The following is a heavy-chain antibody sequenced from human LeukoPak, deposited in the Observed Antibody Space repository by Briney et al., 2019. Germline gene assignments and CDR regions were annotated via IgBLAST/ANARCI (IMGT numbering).Heavy chain of an antibody. CDR1: GGTFNNHV. CDR3: ARGYYYGSESYWHTKWFDP. Sequence: GSSVKVSCKASGGTFNNHVISWLRQAPGQGLEWMGGIIPVFGTASYAEKFQGRVTITTDESTTTAYMEMSSLTSEDTAVYYCARGYYYGSESYWHTKWFDPWGQGTLVTVSS. V-gene: IGHV1-69*05. D-gene: IGHD3-10*01. J-gene: IGHJ5*02. CDR2: IIPVFGTA.